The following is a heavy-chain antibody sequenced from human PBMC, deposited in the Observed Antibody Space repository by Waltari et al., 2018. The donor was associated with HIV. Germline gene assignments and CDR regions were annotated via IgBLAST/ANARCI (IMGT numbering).Heavy chain of an antibody. J-gene: IGHJ4*02. Sequence: QVQLVQSGAEVKKPGSSVKVSCQASGGSFSNHGFNWVRQAPGHGLEWMGGIIPSLGTTNSAQKFRGRVTFTADDSTSTVYMELNSLKSDDTAVYYCARRSWSDGGGSSRVFDYWGQGTPVTVSS. CDR2: IIPSLGTT. V-gene: IGHV1-69*01. CDR3: ARRSWSDGGGSSRVFDY. CDR1: GGSFSNHG. D-gene: IGHD3-10*01.